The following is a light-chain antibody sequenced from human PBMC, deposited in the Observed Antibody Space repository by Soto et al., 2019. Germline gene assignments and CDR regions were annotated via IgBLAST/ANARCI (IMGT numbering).Light chain of an antibody. CDR3: SSYTVSVAPYV. CDR1: STDFVSYNR. CDR2: EAT. Sequence: SLLTRPPSVSGSPGQSVTISCTGTSTDFVSYNRVSWYQQPPGTAPKLIIYEATNRPSGGSSRFSGSKSGNTASLTISGLQAEDEADYYCSSYTVSVAPYVFGTGTKVTVL. V-gene: IGLV2-18*02. J-gene: IGLJ1*01.